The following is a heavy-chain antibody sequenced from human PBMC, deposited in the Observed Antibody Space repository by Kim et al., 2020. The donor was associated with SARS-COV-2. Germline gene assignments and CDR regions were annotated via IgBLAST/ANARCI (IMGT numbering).Heavy chain of an antibody. CDR1: GDSMTSWCDF. D-gene: IGHD3-10*01. CDR3: ARHGQVNRVNRQFDL. V-gene: IGHV4-39*01. Sequence: SETLSLTCTVSGDSMTSWCDFWGWIRQTPGKGLEWLGSGEYSGTNHDKPALGSRRTISVDTSKSQFSLNLSAVTAADTAVYYCARHGQVNRVNRQFDLWGRGTVVTVSS. CDR2: GEYSGTN. J-gene: IGHJ2*01.